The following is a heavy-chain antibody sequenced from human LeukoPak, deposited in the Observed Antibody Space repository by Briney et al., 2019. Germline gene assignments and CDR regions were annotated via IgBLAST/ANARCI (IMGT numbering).Heavy chain of an antibody. CDR3: AGSRAAYGDIDY. Sequence: PSETLSLTCTVSGGSISSYYWSWIRQPPGKGLEWIGYIYYSGSTNYNPSLKSRVTISVDTSKNQFSLKLSSVTAADTAVYYCAGSRAAYGDIDYWGQGTLVTVSS. CDR1: GGSISSYY. CDR2: IYYSGST. D-gene: IGHD4-17*01. V-gene: IGHV4-59*01. J-gene: IGHJ4*02.